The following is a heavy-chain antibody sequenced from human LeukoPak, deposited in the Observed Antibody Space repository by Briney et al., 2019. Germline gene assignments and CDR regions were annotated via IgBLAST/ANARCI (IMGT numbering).Heavy chain of an antibody. J-gene: IGHJ5*02. CDR1: GYTFTSYD. Sequence: ASVKVSCKASGYTFTSYDINWVRQATGQGLEWMGWMNPNSSNTGYAQKFQGRVTMTRNTSISTAYMELSSLRSEDTAVYYCARGPRWEQQRYNWFDPWGQGTLVTVSS. V-gene: IGHV1-8*01. D-gene: IGHD1-26*01. CDR2: MNPNSSNT. CDR3: ARGPRWEQQRYNWFDP.